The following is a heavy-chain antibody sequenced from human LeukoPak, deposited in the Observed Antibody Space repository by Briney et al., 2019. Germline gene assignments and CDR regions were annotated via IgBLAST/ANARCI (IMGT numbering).Heavy chain of an antibody. Sequence: SETLSLTCTVSGGSISSSSYYWGWIRQPPGKGLEWIGSIYYSGSTYYNPSLKSRVTISVDTSKNQFSLKLSSVTAADTAVYYCARVPDCSSTSCLWFDPWGQGTLVTVSS. J-gene: IGHJ5*02. CDR3: ARVPDCSSTSCLWFDP. CDR2: IYYSGST. V-gene: IGHV4-39*07. CDR1: GGSISSSSYY. D-gene: IGHD2-2*01.